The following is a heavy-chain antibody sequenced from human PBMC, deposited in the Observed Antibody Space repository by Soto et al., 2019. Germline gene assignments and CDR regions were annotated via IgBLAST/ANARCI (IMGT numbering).Heavy chain of an antibody. CDR3: ARAPPGYDYGDYVIDY. J-gene: IGHJ4*02. CDR1: GFTFDDHG. CDR2: ISWNGGRI. Sequence: EVQLVESGGGVVRPGGSLRLSCATSGFTFDDHGMSWVRPAPGKGLEWVPGISWNGGRIGYADSVKGRFTISRDNAQNSLYLQLNSLRAEDTALYYCARAPPGYDYGDYVIDYWGQGTLVTVSS. V-gene: IGHV3-20*04. D-gene: IGHD4-17*01.